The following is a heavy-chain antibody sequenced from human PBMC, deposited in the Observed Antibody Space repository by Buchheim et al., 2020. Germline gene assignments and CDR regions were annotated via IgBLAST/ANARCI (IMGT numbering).Heavy chain of an antibody. V-gene: IGHV1-2*04. D-gene: IGHD5-24*01. CDR3: ARMSLRWLQLRLNRRGGGPLDN. CDR1: GYTFTGYY. Sequence: QVQLVQSGAEVKKPGASVKVSCKASGYTFTGYYMHWVRQAPGQGLEWMGWINPNSGGTNYAQKFQGWVTMTRDTSISTAYMELSRLRSDDTAVYYCARMSLRWLQLRLNRRGGGPLDNWGQGTL. J-gene: IGHJ4*02. CDR2: INPNSGGT.